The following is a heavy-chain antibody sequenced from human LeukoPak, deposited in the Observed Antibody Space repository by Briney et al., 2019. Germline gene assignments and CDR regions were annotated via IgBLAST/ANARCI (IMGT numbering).Heavy chain of an antibody. CDR3: ALLSGGTFDY. J-gene: IGHJ4*02. D-gene: IGHD2/OR15-2a*01. CDR2: ISNGGDP. V-gene: IGHV3-53*01. CDR1: GFVVTANY. Sequence: QAGGSLRLSCVASGFVVTANYLAWARQAPGKGLEWVSTISNGGDPFYGDSVKGRSTISRDESTNTFSLQLDGLRVEDMGVYYCALLSGGTFDYWGQGTQVTVAP.